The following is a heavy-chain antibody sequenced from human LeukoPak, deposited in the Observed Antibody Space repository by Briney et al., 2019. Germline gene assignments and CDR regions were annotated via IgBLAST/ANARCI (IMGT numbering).Heavy chain of an antibody. Sequence: ASVKVSCKASGYTFTSYAMHWVRQAPGQRLEWMGWINAGNSNTKYSQKFQGRVTITRDTSASTAYMELSSLRSEDTAVYYCARVHGGVATIGRYFDYWGQGTLVTVSS. V-gene: IGHV1-3*01. CDR3: ARVHGGVATIGRYFDY. CDR1: GYTFTSYA. CDR2: INAGNSNT. J-gene: IGHJ4*02. D-gene: IGHD5-12*01.